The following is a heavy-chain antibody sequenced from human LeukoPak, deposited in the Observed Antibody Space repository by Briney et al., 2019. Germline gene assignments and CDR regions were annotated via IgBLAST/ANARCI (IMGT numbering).Heavy chain of an antibody. Sequence: SETLSLTCTVSGGSISSYYWSWIRQPPGKGLEWTGYIYTSGSTNYNPSLKSRVTISVDTSKNQFSLKLSSVTAADTAVYYCARHGYYYDSSGYFDYWGQGTLVTVSS. J-gene: IGHJ4*02. CDR2: IYTSGST. D-gene: IGHD3-22*01. V-gene: IGHV4-4*09. CDR3: ARHGYYYDSSGYFDY. CDR1: GGSISSYY.